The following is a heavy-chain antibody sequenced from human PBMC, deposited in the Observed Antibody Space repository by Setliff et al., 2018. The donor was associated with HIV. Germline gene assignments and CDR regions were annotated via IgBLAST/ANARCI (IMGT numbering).Heavy chain of an antibody. CDR3: AREDYYDSY. CDR1: GGTFSSYA. J-gene: IGHJ4*02. V-gene: IGHV1-69*05. CDR2: IIPIFGTA. Sequence: RASVKVSCKASGGTFSSYAINWVRQAPGQGLEWMGGIIPIFGTANYAQKFQGRVTITTDESTSTTYLELSSLRSEDTAVYYCAREDYYDSYWGQGTLVTVSS. D-gene: IGHD3-22*01.